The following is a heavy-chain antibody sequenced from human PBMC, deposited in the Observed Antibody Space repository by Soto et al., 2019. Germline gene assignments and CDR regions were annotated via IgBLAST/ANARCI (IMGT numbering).Heavy chain of an antibody. D-gene: IGHD2-21*02. CDR2: IYPGDSDT. J-gene: IGHJ6*02. Sequence: EVQLVQSGAEVKKPGESLKISSKGSGYSFTSYWIGWVRQMPGKGLEWVGIIYPGDSDTRYSPSFQGQVTISADKSISTAYLQWSSLKASDTAMYYCASEYCGGDCYSSYYYGMDVWGQGTTVTVSS. V-gene: IGHV5-51*01. CDR1: GYSFTSYW. CDR3: ASEYCGGDCYSSYYYGMDV.